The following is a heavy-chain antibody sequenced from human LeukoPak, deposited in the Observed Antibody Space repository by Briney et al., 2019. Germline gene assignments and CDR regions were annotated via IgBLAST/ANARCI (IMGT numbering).Heavy chain of an antibody. CDR1: GFTFDDYA. Sequence: GRSLRLSCAASGFTFDDYAKHWVRQAPGKGLEWVSGISWNSGSIGYADSVKGRFTISRDNAKNSLYLQMNSLRAEDTALYYCAKGHCSSTSCFPYYYYYMDVWGKGTTVTVSS. CDR2: ISWNSGSI. CDR3: AKGHCSSTSCFPYYYYYMDV. V-gene: IGHV3-9*01. D-gene: IGHD2-2*01. J-gene: IGHJ6*03.